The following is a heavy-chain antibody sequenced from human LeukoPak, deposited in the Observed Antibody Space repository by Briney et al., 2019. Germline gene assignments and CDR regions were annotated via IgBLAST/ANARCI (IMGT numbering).Heavy chain of an antibody. V-gene: IGHV3-20*04. CDR2: ISLNGGAT. Sequence: GGSLRLSCAASGFTFEDYGMTWVRQAPGKGLEWVAGISLNGGATGYADSVKGRFTISRDNAKNFLYLQMNSLRAEDTAVYYCARVLRYCSGGNCYSGGLGYMDVWGKGTTVAISS. J-gene: IGHJ6*03. CDR1: GFTFEDYG. D-gene: IGHD2-15*01. CDR3: ARVLRYCSGGNCYSGGLGYMDV.